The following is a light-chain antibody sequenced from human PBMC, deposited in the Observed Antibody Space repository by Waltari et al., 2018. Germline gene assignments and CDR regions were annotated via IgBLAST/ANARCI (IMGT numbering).Light chain of an antibody. CDR1: SSIIGRNT. CDR3: SVWDDRLNGNWL. J-gene: IGLJ3*02. V-gene: IGLV1-44*01. Sequence: QSVVTQPPSASGTPGQTVTITCSGSSSIIGRNTVNWYQKLPGTAPRLIIFDTNKWPAGVPARFSGSKSGTSASLAISGLQPEDEGEYYCSVWDDRLNGNWLFGGGTKVTVL. CDR2: DTN.